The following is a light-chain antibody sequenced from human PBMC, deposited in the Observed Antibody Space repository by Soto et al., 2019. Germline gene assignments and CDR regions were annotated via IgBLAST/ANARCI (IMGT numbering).Light chain of an antibody. CDR1: QSVSSSY. CDR2: GAS. V-gene: IGKV3-20*01. Sequence: EIVLTQSPVTLSLSPGEIATLSCRASQSVSSSYLAWYQQKPGQAPRLLIYGASSRPTGIPDRFSGSGSGTDFTLTISRLEPEDFAVYYCQQYGSSSTFGQGTRLEIK. J-gene: IGKJ5*01. CDR3: QQYGSSST.